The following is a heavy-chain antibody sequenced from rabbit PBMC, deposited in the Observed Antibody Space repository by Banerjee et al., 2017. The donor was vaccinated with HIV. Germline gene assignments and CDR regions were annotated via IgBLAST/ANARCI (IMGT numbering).Heavy chain of an antibody. CDR2: IYNGDGRI. V-gene: IGHV1S40*01. J-gene: IGHJ4*01. D-gene: IGHD6-1*01. CDR3: ARGVAGYDHFNL. CDR1: GFSFSSSHY. Sequence: QSLEESGGGLVQPEGSLTLTCTASGFSFSSSHYMCWVRQAPGKGLEWIACIYNGDGRIWYASWAKGRFTISETSTTTVTLQMTSLTAADTATYFCARGVAGYDHFNLWGQGTLVTVS.